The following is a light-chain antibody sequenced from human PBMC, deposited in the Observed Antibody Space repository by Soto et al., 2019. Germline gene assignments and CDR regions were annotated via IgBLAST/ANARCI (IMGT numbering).Light chain of an antibody. V-gene: IGKV3-20*01. J-gene: IGKJ1*01. CDR2: GAS. CDR3: QQYNNWPRT. CDR1: QTVSNNY. Sequence: EIVLTQSPGTLSLSPGDRATLSCRASQTVSNNYLAWCQQKPGQAPRVIMYGASRRATGIPDRFSGGGSGTDFTLTISRLEPEDFAVYYCQQYNNWPRTFGQGTKVDIK.